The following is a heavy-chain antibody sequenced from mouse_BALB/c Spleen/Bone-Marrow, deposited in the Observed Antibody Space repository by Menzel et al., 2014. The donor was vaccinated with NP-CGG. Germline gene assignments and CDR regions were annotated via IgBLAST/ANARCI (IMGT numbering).Heavy chain of an antibody. CDR2: IRNKANGYTT. CDR3: ARDNYYGYHWYFDV. CDR1: GFTFTDYY. J-gene: IGHJ1*01. D-gene: IGHD1-2*01. Sequence: EVKLVESGGGLVQPGGSLRLSCATSGFTFTDYYMSWVRQPPGKALEWLGFIRNKANGYTTGYSASVKGRFTISRDNSQSILYLQMNTLRAEDSATYYCARDNYYGYHWYFDVWGAGTTVTVSS. V-gene: IGHV7-3*02.